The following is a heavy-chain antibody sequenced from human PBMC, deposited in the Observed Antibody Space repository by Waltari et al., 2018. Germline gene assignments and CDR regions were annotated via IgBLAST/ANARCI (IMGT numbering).Heavy chain of an antibody. CDR1: GYTLTSYA. D-gene: IGHD2-2*01. Sequence: QVELVQSGAEVKKPGASVKVSCKASGYTLTSYAMPWVRQAPGQRLEWMGWINVGNGNTKYSQNFQGRVTITRDTSASTAYMELSSLRFEDTAVYYCARPSSTNYYGMDVWGQGTTVTVSS. V-gene: IGHV1-3*01. CDR2: INVGNGNT. J-gene: IGHJ6*02. CDR3: ARPSSTNYYGMDV.